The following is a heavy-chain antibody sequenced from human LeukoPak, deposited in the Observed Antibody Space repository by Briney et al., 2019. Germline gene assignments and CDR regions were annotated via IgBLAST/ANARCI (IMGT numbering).Heavy chain of an antibody. J-gene: IGHJ6*02. D-gene: IGHD1-14*01. CDR3: ASGMGPYYYYGMDV. CDR2: IYSGGST. Sequence: GESLRLSCAASGFTVSSNYMSWVRQAPGKGLEWVSVIYSGGSTYYADSVKGRFTISRDNSKNTLYLQMNSLRAEDTAVYYCASGMGPYYYYGMDVWGQGTTVTVSS. CDR1: GFTVSSNY. V-gene: IGHV3-53*01.